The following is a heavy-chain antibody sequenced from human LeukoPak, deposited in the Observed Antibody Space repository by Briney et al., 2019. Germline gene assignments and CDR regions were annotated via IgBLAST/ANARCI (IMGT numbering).Heavy chain of an antibody. CDR1: GFTFSSYG. V-gene: IGHV3-23*01. CDR2: ISGSGGST. CDR3: AKDVYRAYYDFWSGYYRGFYFDY. J-gene: IGHJ4*02. D-gene: IGHD3-3*01. Sequence: GGSLRLSCAASGFTFSSYGMSWVRQAPWKGLEWVSAISGSGGSTHYADSVKGRFTISRDNSKNTLYLQMNSLRAEDTAVYYCAKDVYRAYYDFWSGYYRGFYFDYWGQGTLVTVSS.